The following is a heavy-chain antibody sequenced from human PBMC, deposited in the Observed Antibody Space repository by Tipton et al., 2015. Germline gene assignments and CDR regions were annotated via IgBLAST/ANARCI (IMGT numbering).Heavy chain of an antibody. D-gene: IGHD3-22*01. CDR3: ARDFPMYSYHSGASYGMDV. CDR1: GDSISNGGFY. Sequence: TLSLTCTVSGDSISNGGFYWTWIRHHPRKGLEWIGHIYYNGKTFYNPSLKSRVIISIDMANNQFSLKLSSVTAADTAVYHCARDFPMYSYHSGASYGMDVWGLGTTVTVSS. V-gene: IGHV4-31*03. J-gene: IGHJ6*02. CDR2: IYYNGKT.